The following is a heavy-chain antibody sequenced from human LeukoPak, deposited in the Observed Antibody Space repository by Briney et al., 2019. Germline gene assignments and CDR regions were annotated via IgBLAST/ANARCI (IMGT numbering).Heavy chain of an antibody. CDR1: GGSISSSSYY. CDR3: ARGLFLEWLLRAHAPFFDY. D-gene: IGHD3-3*01. J-gene: IGHJ4*02. Sequence: SETLSLTCTVSGGSISSSSYYWGWIRQPPGKGLEWIGSIYYSGSTYYNPSLKSRVTISVDTSKNQFSLKLSSVTAADTAVYYCARGLFLEWLLRAHAPFFDYWGQGTLVTVSS. V-gene: IGHV4-39*01. CDR2: IYYSGST.